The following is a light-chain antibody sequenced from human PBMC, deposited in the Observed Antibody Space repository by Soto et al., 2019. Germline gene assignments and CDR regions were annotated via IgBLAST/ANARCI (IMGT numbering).Light chain of an antibody. J-gene: IGKJ2*03. CDR3: QQYNAYYS. CDR2: DVS. V-gene: IGKV1-5*01. CDR1: QDVSRR. Sequence: DIQMTQSPPTLPASAGDRVTITCRASQDVSRRLAWYQQKPGQAPELLIYDVSTLHGGVPSRFSGTGSGTEFTLTISSLQPEDFATYYCQQYNAYYSFGQGTKVDIK.